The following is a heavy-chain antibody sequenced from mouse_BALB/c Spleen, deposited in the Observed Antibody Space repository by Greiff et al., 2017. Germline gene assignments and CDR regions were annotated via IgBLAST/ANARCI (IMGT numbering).Heavy chain of an antibody. CDR3: AAYPYAMDY. D-gene: IGHD2-10*01. J-gene: IGHJ4*01. Sequence: QVQLKESGPELVKPGASVKISCKASGYAFSSSWMNWVKQRPGQGLEWIGRIYPGDGDTNYNGKFKGKATLTADKSSSTAYMQLSSLTSVDSAVYFCAAYPYAMDYWGQGTSVTVSS. CDR2: IYPGDGDT. CDR1: GYAFSSSW. V-gene: IGHV1-82*01.